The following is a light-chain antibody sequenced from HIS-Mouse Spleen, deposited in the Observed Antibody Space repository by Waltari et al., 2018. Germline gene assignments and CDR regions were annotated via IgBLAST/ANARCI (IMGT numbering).Light chain of an antibody. CDR1: NIGSQS. CDR2: DDS. CDR3: QVWDSSSDHWV. J-gene: IGLJ3*02. Sequence: SYVLTQPPSVSVSPGKTSRITCGGNNIGSQSVHWYQQKPGQAPVLVVYDDSDRPSGIPERFSGSNSGNTATLTISRVEAGDEADYYCQVWDSSSDHWVFGGGTKLTVL. V-gene: IGLV3-21*03.